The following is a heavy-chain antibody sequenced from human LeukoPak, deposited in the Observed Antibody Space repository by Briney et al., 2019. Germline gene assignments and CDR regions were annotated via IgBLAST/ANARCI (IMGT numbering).Heavy chain of an antibody. Sequence: PGGSLRLSYAASGFTFSAYSMTWIRQAPGKGLEWLSYISSGSEDTLYADSVKGRFTISRDNAKNSLYLQMNSLTAEDTAVYYCVGPPCLRGGYCSSNSWGQGTLVTVDS. D-gene: IGHD2-15*01. CDR2: ISSGSEDT. V-gene: IGHV3-11*03. CDR3: VGPPCLRGGYCSSNS. CDR1: GFTFSAYS. J-gene: IGHJ4*02.